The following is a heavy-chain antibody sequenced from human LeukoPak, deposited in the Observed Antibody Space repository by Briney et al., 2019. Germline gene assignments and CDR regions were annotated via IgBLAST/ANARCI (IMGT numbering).Heavy chain of an antibody. D-gene: IGHD1-26*01. J-gene: IGHJ6*02. V-gene: IGHV1-18*01. CDR2: ISAYNGNT. CDR3: ARDGSQNYYYYYGMDV. Sequence: ASVKVSCKASGYTFTSYGISWVRQAPGQGLEWMGWISAYNGNTNYAQKLQGRVTMTTDTSTSTAYMELGSLRSDDTAVYYCARDGSQNYYYYYGMDVWGQGTTVTVSS. CDR1: GYTFTSYG.